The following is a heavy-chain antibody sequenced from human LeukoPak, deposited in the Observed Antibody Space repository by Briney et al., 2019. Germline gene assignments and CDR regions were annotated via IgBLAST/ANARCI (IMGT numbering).Heavy chain of an antibody. D-gene: IGHD2-21*01. Sequence: SETLSLTCTVSGGSISSYCWSWIRQPPGKGLEWIGYIYYSGRTNYNPSLKSRVTISVDTSKNQFSLKLSSVTAADTAVYYCARDKYCGGDCQYAFDIWGQGTMVTVSS. V-gene: IGHV4-59*01. CDR2: IYYSGRT. CDR3: ARDKYCGGDCQYAFDI. J-gene: IGHJ3*02. CDR1: GGSISSYC.